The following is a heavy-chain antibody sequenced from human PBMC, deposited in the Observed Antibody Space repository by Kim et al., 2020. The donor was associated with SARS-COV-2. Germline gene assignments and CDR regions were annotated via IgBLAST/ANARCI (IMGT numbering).Heavy chain of an antibody. Sequence: ASVKVSCKASGYIFTGYAMHWVRQAPGQRLEWIGWSNVGNGNTKYSQKFQGRVTITRDTSATTVYMELSSLSSEDTAVYYCARSPNYNRGTSGVAYWGQGTLVIVSS. J-gene: IGHJ4*02. CDR2: SNVGNGNT. D-gene: IGHD3-10*01. CDR1: GYIFTGYA. CDR3: ARSPNYNRGTSGVAY. V-gene: IGHV1-3*01.